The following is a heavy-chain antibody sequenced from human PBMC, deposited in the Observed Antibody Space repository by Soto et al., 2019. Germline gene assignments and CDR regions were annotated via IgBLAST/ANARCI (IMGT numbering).Heavy chain of an antibody. V-gene: IGHV3-23*01. CDR2: ISGSGGST. CDR1: GFTFSSYA. Sequence: GGSLRLSCAASGFTFSSYAMSWVRQAPGEGLEWVSSISGSGGSTYYADSVKGRFTISRDNSKNTLYLQMNSLRAEDTAVYYCAKKNGWYYYYGMDVWGQGTTVTVSS. D-gene: IGHD6-19*01. J-gene: IGHJ6*02. CDR3: AKKNGWYYYYGMDV.